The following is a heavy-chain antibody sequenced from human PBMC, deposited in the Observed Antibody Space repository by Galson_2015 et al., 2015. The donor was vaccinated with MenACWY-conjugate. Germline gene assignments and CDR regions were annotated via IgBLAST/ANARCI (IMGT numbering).Heavy chain of an antibody. J-gene: IGHJ4*02. CDR3: AREVRDDYSSGWDLDY. D-gene: IGHD6-19*01. Sequence: SLRLSCAASAFTFSYYDMHWVRQATGQGLEWVSAIGVGGDTYYLDSVKGRFTISRENAKNSLYLQVNSLRAEDTAVYYCAREVRDDYSSGWDLDYWGQGILVTVSS. CDR2: IGVGGDT. CDR1: AFTFSYYD. V-gene: IGHV3-13*01.